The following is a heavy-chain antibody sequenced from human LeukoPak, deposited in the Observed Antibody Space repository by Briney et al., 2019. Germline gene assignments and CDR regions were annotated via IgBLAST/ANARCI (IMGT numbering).Heavy chain of an antibody. J-gene: IGHJ4*02. CDR1: GGTFSSYA. D-gene: IGHD5-18*01. V-gene: IGHV1-69*01. Sequence: ASVKVSCKASGGTFSSYAISWVLQAPGQGLECMGGIIPIFGTANYAQKFQGRVTITADESTSTAYMELSSLRSEDTAVYYCALLDVDTAMVPLDYWGQGTLVTVSS. CDR2: IIPIFGTA. CDR3: ALLDVDTAMVPLDY.